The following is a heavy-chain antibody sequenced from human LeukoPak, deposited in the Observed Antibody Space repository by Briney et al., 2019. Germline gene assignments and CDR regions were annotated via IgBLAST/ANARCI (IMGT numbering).Heavy chain of an antibody. J-gene: IGHJ6*03. Sequence: GGSLRLSCAASGFTFGSYWMHWVRQAPGKGLVWVSRINSDGSSTSYADSVKGRFTISRDNAKNTLYLQMNSLRAEDTAVYYCARDGYYDILTGPYYYYMDVWGKGTTVTISS. CDR3: ARDGYYDILTGPYYYYMDV. D-gene: IGHD3-9*01. CDR2: INSDGSST. CDR1: GFTFGSYW. V-gene: IGHV3-74*01.